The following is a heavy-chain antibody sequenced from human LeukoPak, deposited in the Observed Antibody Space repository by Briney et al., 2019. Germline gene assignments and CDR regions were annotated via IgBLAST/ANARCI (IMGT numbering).Heavy chain of an antibody. CDR3: AKLRYYYDRSGYSDY. CDR2: ISGSGGST. CDR1: GYTFTSYA. D-gene: IGHD3-22*01. V-gene: IGHV3-23*01. Sequence: GGSLRLSCTASGYTFTSYAMSWVRQAPGKGLEWVSAISGSGGSTYYAHSVKGRFTISRDTSKNTLYLQMNSLRADDTGGYYCAKLRYYYDRSGYSDYWGQGTLVTVSS. J-gene: IGHJ4*02.